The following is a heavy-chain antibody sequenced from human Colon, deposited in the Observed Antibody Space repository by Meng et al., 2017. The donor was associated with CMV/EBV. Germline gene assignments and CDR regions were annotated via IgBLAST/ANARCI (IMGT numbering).Heavy chain of an antibody. J-gene: IGHJ4*02. CDR2: VSHSGGA. Sequence: CAFSGDSITRSSTWWTWVRQPPGKGLEWIGEVSHSGGAKYIPSLKSRVAISIDVTKNHFSLKLTSVTAADTGVYFCARSPGWWSLDYWGQGALVTVSS. CDR3: ARSPGWWSLDY. CDR1: GDSITRSSTW. D-gene: IGHD2-15*01. V-gene: IGHV4-4*01.